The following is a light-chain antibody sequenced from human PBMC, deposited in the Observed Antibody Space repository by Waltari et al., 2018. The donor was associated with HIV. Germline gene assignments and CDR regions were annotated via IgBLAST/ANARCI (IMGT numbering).Light chain of an antibody. CDR2: EGT. CDR1: SSDVGSYNL. V-gene: IGLV2-23*01. Sequence: QSALTQPASVSGSPGQSITISCTATSSDVGSYNLFSWYQQHPGKAPKFMIYEGTKRPSGVSNRFSGSKSGNTASLTISGLQAEDEADYHCCSYAGNNTLVFGGGTKLTVL. J-gene: IGLJ3*02. CDR3: CSYAGNNTLV.